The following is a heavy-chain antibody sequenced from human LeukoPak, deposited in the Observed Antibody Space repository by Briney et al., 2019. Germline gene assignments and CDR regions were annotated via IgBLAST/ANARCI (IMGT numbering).Heavy chain of an antibody. CDR3: VRGARTFDY. CDR1: GFTFSGSY. J-gene: IGHJ4*02. V-gene: IGHV3-11*01. Sequence: WGSLRLSCAASGFTFSGSYMNWGRRGPGRGLGWVCYIGNRGTDIKYADSVKGRFTISRDNANNSLYLQMNSLRVEDTAVYYCVRGARTFDYWGRGTLVTVSS. CDR2: IGNRGTDI. D-gene: IGHD1-14*01.